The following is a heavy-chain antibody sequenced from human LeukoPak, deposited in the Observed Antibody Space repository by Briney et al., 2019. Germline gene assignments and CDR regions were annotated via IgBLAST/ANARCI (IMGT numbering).Heavy chain of an antibody. J-gene: IGHJ3*02. CDR2: IDTSGST. CDR3: AREYYYDSSGYFHDAFDI. D-gene: IGHD3-22*01. Sequence: SQTLSLTCTVSGGSISSGSYYWSWIRQPAGKGLEWIGRIDTSGSTNYNPSLKSRVTISVDTSKNQFSLKLSSVTAADTAVYYCAREYYYDSSGYFHDAFDIWGQGTMVTVSS. CDR1: GGSISSGSYY. V-gene: IGHV4-61*02.